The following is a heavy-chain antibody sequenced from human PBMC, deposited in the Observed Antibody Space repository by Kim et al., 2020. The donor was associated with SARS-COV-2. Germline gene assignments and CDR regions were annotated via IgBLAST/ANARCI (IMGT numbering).Heavy chain of an antibody. J-gene: IGHJ2*01. CDR2: IGTAGDT. V-gene: IGHV3-13*04. D-gene: IGHD3-22*01. CDR3: ARGGYDSSGYYGTEYWYFDL. CDR1: GFTFSSYD. Sequence: GGSLRLSCAASGFTFSSYDMHWVRQATGKGLEWVSAIGTAGDTYYPGSVKGRFTISRENAKNSLYLQMNSLRAGDTAVYYCARGGYDSSGYYGTEYWYFDLWGRGTLVTVSS.